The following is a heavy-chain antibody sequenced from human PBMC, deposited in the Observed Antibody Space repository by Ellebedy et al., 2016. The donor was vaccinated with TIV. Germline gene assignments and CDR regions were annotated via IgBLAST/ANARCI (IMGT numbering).Heavy chain of an antibody. CDR2: INPSGGST. CDR3: ARGDTAMPRFDY. J-gene: IGHJ4*02. CDR1: GYTFTSYY. Sequence: ASVKVSXXASGYTFTSYYMHWVRQAPGQGLEWMGIINPSGGSTSYAQKFQGRVTMTRDTSTSTVYMELSSLRSEDTAVYYCARGDTAMPRFDYWGQGTLVTVSS. V-gene: IGHV1-46*01. D-gene: IGHD5-18*01.